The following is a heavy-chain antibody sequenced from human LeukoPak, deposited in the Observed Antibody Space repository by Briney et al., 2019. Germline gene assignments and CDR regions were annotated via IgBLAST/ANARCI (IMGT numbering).Heavy chain of an antibody. CDR1: GFTSISYL. CDR3: AREASRDAFDI. CDR2: IKQDGSEK. V-gene: IGHV3-7*01. Sequence: GGSLRLSRAASGFTSISYLMSWVRQAPGKGLEWVANIKQDGSEKYYVDSVKGRFTISRDNAKNSLYLQMNSLRAGDTAAYYCAREASRDAFDIWGQGTMVTVS. J-gene: IGHJ3*02.